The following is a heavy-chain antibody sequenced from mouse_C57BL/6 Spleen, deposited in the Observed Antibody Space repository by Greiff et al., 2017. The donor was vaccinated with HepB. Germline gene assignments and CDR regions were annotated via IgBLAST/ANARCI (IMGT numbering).Heavy chain of an antibody. V-gene: IGHV5-6*01. CDR1: GFTFSSYG. CDR2: ISSGGSYT. J-gene: IGHJ1*03. D-gene: IGHD2-5*01. Sequence: VQLKESGGDLVKPGGSLKLSCAASGFTFSSYGMSWVRPTPDKRLEWVATISSGGSYTYYPDSVKGRFTISRDNAKNTLYLQMSSLKSEDTAMYYCAGSNYEGYFDVWGTGTTVTVSS. CDR3: AGSNYEGYFDV.